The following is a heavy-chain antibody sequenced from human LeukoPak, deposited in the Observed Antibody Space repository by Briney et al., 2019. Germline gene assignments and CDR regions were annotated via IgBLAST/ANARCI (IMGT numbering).Heavy chain of an antibody. Sequence: SGPTLVNPTQPLTLTCTFSGFSLSTSGVGVGWIRQPPGKALEWLALIYWDDDKRYSASLKSRLTITKDTSKNQVVLIMTDMDPVDTATYYCTHSRRSLVDYWGQGALVTVSS. CDR3: THSRRSLVDY. CDR2: IYWDDDK. V-gene: IGHV2-5*02. CDR1: GFSLSTSGVG. J-gene: IGHJ4*02.